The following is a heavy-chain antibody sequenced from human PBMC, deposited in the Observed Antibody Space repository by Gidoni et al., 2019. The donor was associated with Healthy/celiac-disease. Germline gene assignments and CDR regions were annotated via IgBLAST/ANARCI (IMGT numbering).Heavy chain of an antibody. J-gene: IGHJ6*03. CDR3: AATGGSRYYYYYMDV. CDR2: IVVGSGNT. V-gene: IGHV1-58*01. D-gene: IGHD2-15*01. CDR1: GFTFPSSA. Sequence: QLQLVQFVPSVKKPVSSVKVSCTPSGFTFPSSAVQWVRRARGQRLEWIGWIVVGSGNTNYAQKFQERVTITRDMSTSTAYMELSSLRSEDTAVYYCAATGGSRYYYYYMDVWGKGTTVTVSS.